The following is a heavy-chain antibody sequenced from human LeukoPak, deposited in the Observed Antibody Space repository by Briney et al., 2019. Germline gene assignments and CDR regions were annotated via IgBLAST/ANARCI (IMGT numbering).Heavy chain of an antibody. CDR2: ISYDGSNK. Sequence: GGSLRLSCAAPGFTFSSYGMHWGRQAPGKGLEWVAVISYDGSNKYYADSVKGRFTISRDNSKNTLYLQMNSLRAEDTAVYYCAKDGSAGYCSSTSCQPHYYYYGMDVWGKGTTVTVSS. J-gene: IGHJ6*04. CDR1: GFTFSSYG. V-gene: IGHV3-30*18. D-gene: IGHD2-2*01. CDR3: AKDGSAGYCSSTSCQPHYYYYGMDV.